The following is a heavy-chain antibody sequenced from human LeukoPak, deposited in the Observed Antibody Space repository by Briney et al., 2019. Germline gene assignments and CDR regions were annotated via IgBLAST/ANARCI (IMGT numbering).Heavy chain of an antibody. Sequence: PSETLSLTCAVYGGSFSGYYWSWIRQPPGKGLEWIGEINHSGSTNYNPSLKSRVTISLDTSKNQFSLKLSSVTAADTAVYYCARADIPSPYYDSSGSFDYWGQGTLVTVSS. D-gene: IGHD3-22*01. CDR3: ARADIPSPYYDSSGSFDY. CDR2: INHSGST. J-gene: IGHJ4*02. CDR1: GGSFSGYY. V-gene: IGHV4-34*01.